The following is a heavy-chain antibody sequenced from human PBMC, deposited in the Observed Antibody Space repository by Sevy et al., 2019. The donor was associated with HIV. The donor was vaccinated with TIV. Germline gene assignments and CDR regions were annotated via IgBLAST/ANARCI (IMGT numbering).Heavy chain of an antibody. CDR2: IIPIFGTA. Sequence: ASVKVSCKASGGTFSSYAISWVRQAPGQGLEWMGGIIPIFGTANYAQKFQGRVTITADESTRTAYTELSSLRSEDTAVYYCARDIRYCSSTSCPRGWFDPWGQGTLVTVSS. D-gene: IGHD2-2*01. CDR1: GGTFSSYA. CDR3: ARDIRYCSSTSCPRGWFDP. V-gene: IGHV1-69*13. J-gene: IGHJ5*02.